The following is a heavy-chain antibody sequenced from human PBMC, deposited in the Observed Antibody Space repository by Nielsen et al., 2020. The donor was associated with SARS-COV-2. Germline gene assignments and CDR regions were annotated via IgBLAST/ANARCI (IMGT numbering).Heavy chain of an antibody. Sequence: GESLKISCATSGFTSSNYGMHWVRQAPGKGLEWVAVIWYDGSNKYYADSVKGRFTISRDNSKNTLYLQMNSLRAEDTAVYYCARNPVLRYFDWLFILDYWGQGTLVTVSS. V-gene: IGHV3-33*01. D-gene: IGHD3-9*01. CDR2: IWYDGSNK. CDR1: GFTSSNYG. CDR3: ARNPVLRYFDWLFILDY. J-gene: IGHJ4*02.